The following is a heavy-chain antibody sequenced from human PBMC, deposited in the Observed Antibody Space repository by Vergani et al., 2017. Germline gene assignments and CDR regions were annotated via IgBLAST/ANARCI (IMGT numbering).Heavy chain of an antibody. D-gene: IGHD3-22*01. V-gene: IGHV3-48*01. J-gene: IGHJ3*02. CDR3: AREPLRTYDSSGYYFHDAFDI. Sequence: EVQLVESGGGLVQPGGSLRLSCVGSGFTFSTYSMNWVRQAPGKGLEWVSYSSTAASTTYYGDAVKGRFTISRDNAKNSLYLQMNSLRAEDTAVYFCAREPLRTYDSSGYYFHDAFDIWGQGTMVTVSS. CDR2: SSTAASTT. CDR1: GFTFSTYS.